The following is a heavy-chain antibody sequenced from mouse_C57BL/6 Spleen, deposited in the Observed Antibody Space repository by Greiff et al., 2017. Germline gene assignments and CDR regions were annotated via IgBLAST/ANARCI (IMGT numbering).Heavy chain of an antibody. V-gene: IGHV14-2*01. Sequence: VQLQQSGAELVKPGASVKLSCTASGFNIKDYYMHWVKQRTEQGLEWIGWIDPEDGETTYAPKFQGKATITADTSSNTAYLQLSSLTSEDTAVYYCARYYDGYSAWFAYWGQGTLVTVSA. CDR3: ARYYDGYSAWFAY. D-gene: IGHD2-3*01. CDR2: IDPEDGET. CDR1: GFNIKDYY. J-gene: IGHJ3*01.